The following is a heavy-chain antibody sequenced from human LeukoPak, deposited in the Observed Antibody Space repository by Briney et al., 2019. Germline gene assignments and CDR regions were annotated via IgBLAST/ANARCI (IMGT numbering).Heavy chain of an antibody. Sequence: SETLSLTCTVSGGPISSYQWSWIRQPAGKGLECIGRINTSGTTNYNPSLKSRVTMSVDTSKNQFSLKLSSVTAADTAVYYCASGHNSGWGYFDYWGQGSLVTVSS. D-gene: IGHD6-19*01. CDR2: INTSGTT. J-gene: IGHJ4*02. CDR3: ASGHNSGWGYFDY. CDR1: GGPISSYQ. V-gene: IGHV4-4*07.